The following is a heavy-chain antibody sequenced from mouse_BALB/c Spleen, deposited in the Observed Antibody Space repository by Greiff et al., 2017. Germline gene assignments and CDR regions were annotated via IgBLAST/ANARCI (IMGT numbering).Heavy chain of an antibody. D-gene: IGHD3-1*01. CDR3: TRWYSGSTCFAY. V-gene: IGHV1S81*02. CDR2: INPSNGGT. J-gene: IGHJ2*01. Sequence: QVQLQQSGAELVKPGASVKLSCKASGYTFTSYYMYWVKQRPGQGLEWIGEINPSNGGTNFNEKFKSKATLTVDKSSSTAYMQLSSLTSEDSAVYYCTRWYSGSTCFAYWGQGTTLTVSS. CDR1: GYTFTSYY.